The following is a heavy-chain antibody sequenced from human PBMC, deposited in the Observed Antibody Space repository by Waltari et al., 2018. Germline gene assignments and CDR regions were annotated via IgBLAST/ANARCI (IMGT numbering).Heavy chain of an antibody. J-gene: IGHJ5*02. Sequence: EVQLLESGGGLVQPGGSLRLSCAASGFTFRSYAMSGVRQAPGKGLGWVSAIGGRGCSTYYADSVKGRFTISRDNSKNTLYLQMNSLRAEDTAVYYCAKDLGWDNWFDPWGQGTLVTVSS. V-gene: IGHV3-23*01. CDR1: GFTFRSYA. CDR3: AKDLGWDNWFDP. CDR2: IGGRGCST. D-gene: IGHD3-3*01.